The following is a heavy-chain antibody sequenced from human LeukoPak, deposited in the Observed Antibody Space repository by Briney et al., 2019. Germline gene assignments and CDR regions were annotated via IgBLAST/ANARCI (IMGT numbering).Heavy chain of an antibody. CDR3: ARGGSIYDSSGYYPAVY. Sequence: SVKVSCKATGGTFSSYAISWVRQAPGQGLEWMGGIIPIFGTANYAQKFQGRVTITADESTSTAYMELSSLRSEDTAVYYCARGGSIYDSSGYYPAVYWGQGTLVTVSS. D-gene: IGHD3-22*01. CDR1: GGTFSSYA. J-gene: IGHJ4*02. V-gene: IGHV1-69*13. CDR2: IIPIFGTA.